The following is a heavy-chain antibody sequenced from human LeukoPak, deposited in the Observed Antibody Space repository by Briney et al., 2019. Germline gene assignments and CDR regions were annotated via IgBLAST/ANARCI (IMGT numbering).Heavy chain of an antibody. D-gene: IGHD2-2*01. CDR2: ISYDGSNK. CDR3: ARDGHCSSTSCYRTYFDY. CDR1: GFTFSSYA. Sequence: PGGSLRLSCAASGFTFSSYAMHWVRQAPGKGLEWVAVISYDGSNKYYADSVKGRFTISRDSSKNTLYLQMNSLRAEDTAVYYCARDGHCSSTSCYRTYFDYWGQGTLVTVSS. V-gene: IGHV3-30*04. J-gene: IGHJ4*02.